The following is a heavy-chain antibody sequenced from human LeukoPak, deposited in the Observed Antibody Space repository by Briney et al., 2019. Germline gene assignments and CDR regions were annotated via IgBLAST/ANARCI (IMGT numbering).Heavy chain of an antibody. CDR2: MNPNSGNT. Sequence: SVTGACKAWGYTCTSYDKNWVRQATVQGLEWMGWMNPNSGNTGYAQKFQGRVTMTRNTSISTAYMELSSLRSEDTAVYYCARSPQLGYCSSTSCPPYNWFDPWGQGTLVTVSS. D-gene: IGHD2-2*01. V-gene: IGHV1-8*01. CDR3: ARSPQLGYCSSTSCPPYNWFDP. CDR1: GYTCTSYD. J-gene: IGHJ5*02.